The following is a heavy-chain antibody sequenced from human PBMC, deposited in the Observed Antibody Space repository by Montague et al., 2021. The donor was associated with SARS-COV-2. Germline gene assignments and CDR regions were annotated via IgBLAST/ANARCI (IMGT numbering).Heavy chain of an antibody. CDR2: VYYSGCT. Sequence: SETLSLTCTVSTDSLSTYYWSWIRQPPGKGLEWIGYVYYSGCTNYNPSLKSRITISVDTPKNQFSLKLSSVTAADTAFYYCARRQGGDNYDDYFNHWGQGTLVSVSS. J-gene: IGHJ4*02. D-gene: IGHD3-22*01. V-gene: IGHV4-59*08. CDR1: TDSLSTYY. CDR3: ARRQGGDNYDDYFNH.